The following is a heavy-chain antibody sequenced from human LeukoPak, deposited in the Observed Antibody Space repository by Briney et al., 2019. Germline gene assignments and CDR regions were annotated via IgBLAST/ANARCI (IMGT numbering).Heavy chain of an antibody. CDR3: ARSVSSYRNLEYFQH. Sequence: PSETLSLTCAVYGGSFSGYYWSWIRQPPGKGLEWIGEINHSGSTNYNPSLKSRVTISVDTSKNQFSLKLSAVTAADTAVYYCARSVSSYRNLEYFQHWGQGTLVTVSS. V-gene: IGHV4-34*01. J-gene: IGHJ1*01. CDR1: GGSFSGYY. CDR2: INHSGST. D-gene: IGHD4-11*01.